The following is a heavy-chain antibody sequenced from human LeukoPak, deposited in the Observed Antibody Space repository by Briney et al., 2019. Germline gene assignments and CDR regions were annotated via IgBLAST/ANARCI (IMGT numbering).Heavy chain of an antibody. V-gene: IGHV4-38-2*02. CDR1: GYSISSGYY. D-gene: IGHD2-2*01. Sequence: SETLSLTCTVSGYSISSGYYWGWIRQPPGKGLGWIGSIYHSGSTYYNPSLKSRVTISVDTSKNQFSLKLSSVTAADTAVYYCAREVQTGPADGDYWGQGTLVTVSS. CDR2: IYHSGST. J-gene: IGHJ4*02. CDR3: AREVQTGPADGDY.